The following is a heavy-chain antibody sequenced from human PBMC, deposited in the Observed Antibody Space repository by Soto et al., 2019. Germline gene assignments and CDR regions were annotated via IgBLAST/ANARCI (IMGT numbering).Heavy chain of an antibody. J-gene: IGHJ6*03. D-gene: IGHD4-17*01. CDR2: IKSKTDGGTT. CDR3: TAPLEPQPTVTTAKNYYYYMDV. V-gene: IGHV3-15*01. CDR1: GFTFSNAG. Sequence: GGSLRLSCAASGFTFSNAGMSWVRQAPGKGLEWVGRIKSKTDGGTTDHAAPVKGRFTISRDDSKNTLYLQMNSLKTEDTAVYYCTAPLEPQPTVTTAKNYYYYMDVWGKGTTVTVSS.